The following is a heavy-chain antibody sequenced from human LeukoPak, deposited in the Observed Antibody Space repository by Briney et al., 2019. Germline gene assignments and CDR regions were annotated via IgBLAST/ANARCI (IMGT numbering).Heavy chain of an antibody. J-gene: IGHJ4*02. CDR1: GFTFSSYA. Sequence: GGSLRLSCAASGFTFSSYAMNWVRQAPGKGLEWVSVINDSGGSTFYADSVKGRFTISRDNSKNTLYLQMSGLRAEDTAVYYCARTLKQTLVGFDYWGQGTLVTVSS. CDR3: ARTLKQTLVGFDY. D-gene: IGHD1-7*01. CDR2: INDSGGST. V-gene: IGHV3-23*01.